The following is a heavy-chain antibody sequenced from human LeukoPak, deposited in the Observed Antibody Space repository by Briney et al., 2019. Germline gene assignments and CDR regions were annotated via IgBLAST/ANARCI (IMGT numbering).Heavy chain of an antibody. CDR3: ARDGGGWLDP. CDR1: GYTAIDYY. Sequence: ASVKVSCKASGYTAIDYYMHWVRQAPGQGLEWMGMINPTRGSTDYAQTFQGRVTMTRDTPTSVFYMEMNGLTSDDTAVYYCARDGGGWLDPWGQGTLVTVSS. J-gene: IGHJ5*02. V-gene: IGHV1-46*01. D-gene: IGHD3-16*01. CDR2: INPTRGST.